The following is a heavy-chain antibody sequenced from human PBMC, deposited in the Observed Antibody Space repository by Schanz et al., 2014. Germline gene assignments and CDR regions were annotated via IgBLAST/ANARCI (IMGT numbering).Heavy chain of an antibody. V-gene: IGHV3-21*01. CDR3: ARVGYGSGRSLDY. J-gene: IGHJ4*02. CDR1: GFTFSRHS. CDR2: ISSTRSYR. Sequence: EVQLVESGGGLVKPGGSLRLSCAASGFTFSRHSMNWVRQAPGKGMEWVSLISSTRSYRYYADSVKGRFTISRDNAKNSLYLQMYSLRAEDTAVYYCARVGYGSGRSLDYWGQGTLVTVSS. D-gene: IGHD3-10*01.